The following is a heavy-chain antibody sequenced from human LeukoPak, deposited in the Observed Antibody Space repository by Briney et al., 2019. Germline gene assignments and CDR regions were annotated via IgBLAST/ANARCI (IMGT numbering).Heavy chain of an antibody. CDR2: IKQDGSEK. Sequence: GGSLRLSCAASGFTFSSYWMSWVRQAPGKGLEWVANIKQDGSEKYYVDSVKGRFTISRDNAKNSLYLQMNSLRAEDTAVYYCARGERTYDSSGYYFQAIDYWGQGTLVTVSS. V-gene: IGHV3-7*01. J-gene: IGHJ4*02. D-gene: IGHD3-22*01. CDR3: ARGERTYDSSGYYFQAIDY. CDR1: GFTFSSYW.